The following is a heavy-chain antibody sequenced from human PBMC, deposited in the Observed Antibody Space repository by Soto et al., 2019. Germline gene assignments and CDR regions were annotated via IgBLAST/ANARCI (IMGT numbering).Heavy chain of an antibody. CDR1: GFTFSSYG. CDR2: ISYDGSNK. Sequence: GGSLRLSCAASGFTFSSYGMHWVRQAPGKGLEWVAVISYDGSNKYYADSVKGRFTISRDNSKNTLYLQMNSLRAEDTAVYYCANLVDGDYGSGSYYSVDYYYYMDVWGKGTTVTVSS. D-gene: IGHD3-10*01. V-gene: IGHV3-30*18. CDR3: ANLVDGDYGSGSYYSVDYYYYMDV. J-gene: IGHJ6*03.